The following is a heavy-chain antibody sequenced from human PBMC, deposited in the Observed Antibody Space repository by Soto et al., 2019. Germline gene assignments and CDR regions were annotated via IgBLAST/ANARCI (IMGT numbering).Heavy chain of an antibody. V-gene: IGHV3-53*02. Sequence: EVQLVETGGGLIQPGGSLRLSCAASGFTVSSNYMSWVRQAPGKGLEWVSVIYSGGSTYYADSVKGRFTISRDNSKNTLYLQMNSLRAEDTAVYYCARFSTTVTTYYYYGMDVWGQGTTVTVSS. D-gene: IGHD4-4*01. CDR1: GFTVSSNY. CDR3: ARFSTTVTTYYYYGMDV. CDR2: IYSGGST. J-gene: IGHJ6*02.